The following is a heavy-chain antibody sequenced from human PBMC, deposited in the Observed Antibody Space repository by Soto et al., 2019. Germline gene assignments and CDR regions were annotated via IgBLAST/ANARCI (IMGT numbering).Heavy chain of an antibody. V-gene: IGHV4-61*03. D-gene: IGHD2-8*01. CDR2: IFYNGGT. J-gene: IGHJ6*02. Sequence: PSETLSLTCTVSGGSVNSGGYYWSWIRQPPGKGLEWIGFIFYNGGTSYNPSLGSRVTISADTSKTLFSLNLNFVTAADTAVYYCARHRGMVLILDVWGQGTTVTVSS. CDR1: GGSVNSGGYY. CDR3: ARHRGMVLILDV.